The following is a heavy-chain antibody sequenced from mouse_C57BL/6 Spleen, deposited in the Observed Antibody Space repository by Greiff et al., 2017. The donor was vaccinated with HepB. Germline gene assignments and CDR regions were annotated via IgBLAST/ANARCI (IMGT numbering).Heavy chain of an antibody. D-gene: IGHD1-1*01. CDR2: IDPSDSET. CDR3: ARSPNYYDSSSYAMDY. J-gene: IGHJ4*01. Sequence: QVQLQQPGAELVRPGSSVKLSCKASGYTFTSYWMHWVKQRPIQGLEWIGNIDPSDSETHYNQKFKDKATLTVDKSTSTAYMQLSSLTSEDSAVYYCARSPNYYDSSSYAMDYWGQGTSVTVSS. V-gene: IGHV1-52*01. CDR1: GYTFTSYW.